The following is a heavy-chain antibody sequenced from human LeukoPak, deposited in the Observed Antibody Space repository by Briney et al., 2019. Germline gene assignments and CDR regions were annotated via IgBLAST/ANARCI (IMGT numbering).Heavy chain of an antibody. D-gene: IGHD4-17*01. J-gene: IGHJ4*02. CDR2: IRYDGRNK. V-gene: IGHV3-30*02. Sequence: GGSLRLSCAASGFTFSTYGMHWVRRAPGKGLEWVAFIRYDGRNKYYADSVKGRFTISRDNSKNTLCLQVNSLRAEDTAVYYCAKEIWPTVTTPGHTHFDYWGQGTLVTVSS. CDR1: GFTFSTYG. CDR3: AKEIWPTVTTPGHTHFDY.